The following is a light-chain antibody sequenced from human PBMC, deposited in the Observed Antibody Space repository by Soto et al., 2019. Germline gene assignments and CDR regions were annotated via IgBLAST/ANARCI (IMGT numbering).Light chain of an antibody. Sequence: IVITQSPATLSVSPGERATLSCRASQSVSNNLAWYQQKPGQAPRLLIYGASTRATGIPARFSGSGSGTEFTLTISSLQSEDFAVYYCQQYNNWPRTFGQGTKVDIK. J-gene: IGKJ1*01. CDR2: GAS. CDR3: QQYNNWPRT. CDR1: QSVSNN. V-gene: IGKV3-15*01.